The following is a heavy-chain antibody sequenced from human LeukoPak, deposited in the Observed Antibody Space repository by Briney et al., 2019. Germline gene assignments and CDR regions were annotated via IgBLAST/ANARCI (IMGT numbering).Heavy chain of an antibody. D-gene: IGHD1-14*01. Sequence: GGSLRLSCAAPGFTFSSYGMHWVRQAPGKGLEWVAVIWYDGSNKYYADSVKGRFTISRDNSKNTLYLHMNSLRAEDTAVYYCAREYRTKIDPWGQGTLVTVSS. CDR1: GFTFSSYG. CDR3: AREYRTKIDP. J-gene: IGHJ5*02. V-gene: IGHV3-33*01. CDR2: IWYDGSNK.